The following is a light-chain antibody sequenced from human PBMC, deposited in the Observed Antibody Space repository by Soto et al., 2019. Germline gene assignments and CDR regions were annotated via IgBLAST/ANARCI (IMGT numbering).Light chain of an antibody. Sequence: DIQMTQFPSSLSASVGDRVTITCRASQTISTCLNWYQQKAGTAPKRLIYGASDLESGIPSRFSGSGSGTYFTLTISSLQPEDFAIYYCQQCLTTPRTFGQGTRVEI. J-gene: IGKJ1*01. V-gene: IGKV1-39*01. CDR3: QQCLTTPRT. CDR1: QTISTC. CDR2: GAS.